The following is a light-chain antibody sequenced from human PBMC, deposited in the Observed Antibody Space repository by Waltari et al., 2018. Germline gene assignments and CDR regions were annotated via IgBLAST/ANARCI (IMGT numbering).Light chain of an antibody. CDR1: QSVSSSY. CDR2: VAS. Sequence: EIVLTQSPGTLSLSPGERATLSCRASQSVSSSYLAWYQQKPGQAPRLLIYVASSRATGIPDRFSGSGSGTDFTLTISRLEPEDFAVYYCQQYGSSRVAFGQGTKVEIK. CDR3: QQYGSSRVA. V-gene: IGKV3-20*01. J-gene: IGKJ1*01.